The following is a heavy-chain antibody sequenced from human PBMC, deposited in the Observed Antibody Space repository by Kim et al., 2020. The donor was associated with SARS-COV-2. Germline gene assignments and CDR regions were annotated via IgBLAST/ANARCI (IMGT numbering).Heavy chain of an antibody. J-gene: IGHJ5*02. CDR3: AREVGITGTIKGWFDP. V-gene: IGHV4-59*01. Sequence: SLKSRVTISVDTSKNQFSLKLSSVTAADTAVYYCAREVGITGTIKGWFDPWGQGTQVTVSS. D-gene: IGHD1-7*01.